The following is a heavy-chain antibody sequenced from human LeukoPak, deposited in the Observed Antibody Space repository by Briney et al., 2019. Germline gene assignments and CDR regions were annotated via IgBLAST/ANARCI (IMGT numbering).Heavy chain of an antibody. V-gene: IGHV1-2*02. D-gene: IGHD2-15*01. CDR1: GYTFTGYY. J-gene: IGHJ5*02. CDR2: INPNSRGT. Sequence: ASVKVSCKASGYTFTGYYMHWVRQAPGQGLECMGWINPNSRGTNYAQKFQDMVTMTRYTSISTAYIELSRLRSDDTAVYYWARGVVVAATNGRKNWFDPWGQGTLVTVSS. CDR3: ARGVVVAATNGRKNWFDP.